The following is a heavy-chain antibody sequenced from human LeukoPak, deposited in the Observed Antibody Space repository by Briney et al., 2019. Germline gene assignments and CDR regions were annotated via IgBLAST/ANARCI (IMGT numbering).Heavy chain of an antibody. V-gene: IGHV3-48*03. J-gene: IGHJ4*02. Sequence: PGGSLRLSCAASGFTFSSYEMNWVRQAPGKGLEWVSYISSSGSTIYYADSVKGRFTISRDNAKNSLYPQMNSLRAEDTAVYYCAREAASGYYHEVDYWGQGTLVTVSS. D-gene: IGHD3-3*01. CDR1: GFTFSSYE. CDR2: ISSSGSTI. CDR3: AREAASGYYHEVDY.